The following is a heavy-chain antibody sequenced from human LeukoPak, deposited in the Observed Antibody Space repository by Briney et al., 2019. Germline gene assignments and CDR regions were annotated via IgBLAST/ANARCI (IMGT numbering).Heavy chain of an antibody. CDR2: ISGSGGRT. Sequence: GGSLRLSCAASGFTFSSYAMSWVRRAPGKGMEWVSAISGSGGRTYYADSVKGRFTISRDNSKNTLYLQMNSLRAEDTAVYYCAKRSTVVKPDYYYYGMDVWGQGTTVTVSS. J-gene: IGHJ6*02. V-gene: IGHV3-23*01. D-gene: IGHD2-15*01. CDR3: AKRSTVVKPDYYYYGMDV. CDR1: GFTFSSYA.